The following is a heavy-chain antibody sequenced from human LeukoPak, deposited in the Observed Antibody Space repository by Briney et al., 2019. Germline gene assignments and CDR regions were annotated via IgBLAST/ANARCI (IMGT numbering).Heavy chain of an antibody. Sequence: ASVKVSCKASRYTFNEYAMIWVRQAPEQGLEWMGWINTDTGNPTYAQGFTGRFVFSLDTSVSTAYLQISSLEAEDTAVYYCARAGAVVDNWFDPWGQGTLVTVSS. CDR1: RYTFNEYA. CDR3: ARAGAVVDNWFDP. V-gene: IGHV7-4-1*02. CDR2: INTDTGNP. D-gene: IGHD2-15*01. J-gene: IGHJ5*02.